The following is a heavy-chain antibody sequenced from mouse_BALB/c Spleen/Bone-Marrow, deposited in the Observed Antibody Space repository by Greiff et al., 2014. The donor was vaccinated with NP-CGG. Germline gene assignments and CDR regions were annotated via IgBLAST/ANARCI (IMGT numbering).Heavy chain of an antibody. CDR3: GRSGFPY. Sequence: EVQLQESGPELVKPGASVKVSCRTSGYSFTDYNIYWVKQSHGKSLEWIGYIDPYTGGASYNQKFKGKASLTVDKSSSSALMHLNSLTSEDSAVYYCGRSGFPYWGQGTLVTVSA. CDR1: GYSFTDYN. V-gene: IGHV1S135*01. CDR2: IDPYTGGA. J-gene: IGHJ3*01.